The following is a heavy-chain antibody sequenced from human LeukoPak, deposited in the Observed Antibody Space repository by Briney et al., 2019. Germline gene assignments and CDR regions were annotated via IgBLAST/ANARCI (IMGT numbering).Heavy chain of an antibody. CDR3: AREEAGILTGGFDY. Sequence: VSVKVSCKASGYTFTGYYMHWVRQAPGQGREWMGRINPNSGGTNYAQKFQGRVTMTRDTSISTAYMELSRLRSDDTAVYYCAREEAGILTGGFDYWGQGTLVTVSS. CDR1: GYTFTGYY. D-gene: IGHD3-9*01. J-gene: IGHJ4*02. CDR2: INPNSGGT. V-gene: IGHV1-2*06.